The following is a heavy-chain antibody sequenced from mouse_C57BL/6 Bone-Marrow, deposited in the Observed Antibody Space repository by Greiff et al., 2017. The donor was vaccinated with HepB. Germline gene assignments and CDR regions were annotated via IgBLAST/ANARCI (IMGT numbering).Heavy chain of an antibody. CDR2: INPNNGGT. CDR1: GYTFTDYY. D-gene: IGHD1-1*01. J-gene: IGHJ1*03. V-gene: IGHV1-26*01. CDR3: ARESYYGSSYFYWYFDV. Sequence: EVQLQQSGPELVKPGASVKISCKASGYTFTDYYMNWVKQSHGKSLEWIGDINPNNGGTSYNQKFKGKATLTVDKSSSTAYMELRSLTSEDSAVYYCARESYYGSSYFYWYFDVWGTGTTVTVSS.